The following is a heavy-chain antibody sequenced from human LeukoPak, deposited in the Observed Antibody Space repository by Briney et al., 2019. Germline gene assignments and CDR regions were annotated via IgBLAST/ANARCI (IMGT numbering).Heavy chain of an antibody. V-gene: IGHV3-20*01. CDR3: ARQLGAAAVHFDY. CDR2: INWNGGST. Sequence: GGSLRLSCAASXXXXDDYGMSWVRQXXXXXXEWVSGINWNGGSTGYADSVKGRFTISRDNAKNSLYLQMNSLRAEDTALYHCARQLGAAAVHFDYWGQGTLVTVSS. CDR1: XXXXDDYG. J-gene: IGHJ4*02. D-gene: IGHD6-13*01.